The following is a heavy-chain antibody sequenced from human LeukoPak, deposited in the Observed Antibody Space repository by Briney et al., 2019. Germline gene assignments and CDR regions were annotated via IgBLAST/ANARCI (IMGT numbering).Heavy chain of an antibody. J-gene: IGHJ4*02. Sequence: PGGSLRLSCAASGFTVSSNYMSWVRHAPGKGLEWVSVIYSGGSTYYADSVKGRFTISRDNSKNTLYLQMNSLRAEDTAVYYCARGPDYDCVWGSYRPQYYFDYWGQGTLVTVSS. CDR3: ARGPDYDCVWGSYRPQYYFDY. CDR1: GFTVSSNY. CDR2: IYSGGST. V-gene: IGHV3-66*01. D-gene: IGHD3-16*02.